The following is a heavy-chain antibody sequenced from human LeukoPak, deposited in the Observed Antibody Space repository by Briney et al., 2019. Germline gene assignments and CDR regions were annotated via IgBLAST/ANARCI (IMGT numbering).Heavy chain of an antibody. J-gene: IGHJ4*02. D-gene: IGHD5-12*01. CDR3: AKALKDIVATDDHLIDY. CDR2: ISYDGSNK. Sequence: GGSLRLSCAASGFTFSSYGMHWVRQAPGKGLEWVAVISYDGSNKYYADSVKGRFTISRDNSKNTLYLQMNSLRAEDTAAYYCAKALKDIVATDDHLIDYWGQGTLVTVSS. V-gene: IGHV3-30*18. CDR1: GFTFSSYG.